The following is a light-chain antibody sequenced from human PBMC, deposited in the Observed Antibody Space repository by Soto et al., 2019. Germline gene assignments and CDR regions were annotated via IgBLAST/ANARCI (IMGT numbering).Light chain of an antibody. J-gene: IGKJ1*01. CDR3: QQYNSYPRT. CDR1: QDIGNY. V-gene: IGKV1-16*02. CDR2: AAS. Sequence: DIQMTQSPSSLSASVGDMITITCRASQDIGNYLAWFQQKPGKAPKSLIYAASNLQSGVPSKFSGSGSGTDFTLTIGSLQPEDFATYYCQQYNSYPRTFGQGTKVEIK.